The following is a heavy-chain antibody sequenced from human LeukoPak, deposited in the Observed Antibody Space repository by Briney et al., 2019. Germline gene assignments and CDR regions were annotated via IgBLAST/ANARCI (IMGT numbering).Heavy chain of an antibody. CDR1: GFTFKTYS. CDR3: ANNGGVAVAGSFDN. CDR2: ISYDGSKK. J-gene: IGHJ4*02. V-gene: IGHV3-30-3*01. D-gene: IGHD6-19*01. Sequence: GGSLRLSCAASGFTFKTYSMHWVRQAPGKGLEWVAVISYDGSKKYYADSVKGRFTISRDNSKNTLYLQMNYLRAEDTAVYYCANNGGVAVAGSFDNWGQGTLVTVSS.